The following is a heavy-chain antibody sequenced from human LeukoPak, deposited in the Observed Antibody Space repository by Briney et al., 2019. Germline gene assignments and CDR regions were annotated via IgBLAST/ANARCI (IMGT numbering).Heavy chain of an antibody. CDR1: GGSISNDGYY. J-gene: IGHJ5*02. Sequence: SQTLSLNCIVSGGSISNDGYYWSWIRQHPGKGLEWLGYIYYSGSTYYNPSLKSRVTLSVDTSKSQFSLRLSSVTAADTAVYYCARDLTGDQFFDPWGQGTLVTVSS. D-gene: IGHD7-27*01. CDR2: IYYSGST. V-gene: IGHV4-31*03. CDR3: ARDLTGDQFFDP.